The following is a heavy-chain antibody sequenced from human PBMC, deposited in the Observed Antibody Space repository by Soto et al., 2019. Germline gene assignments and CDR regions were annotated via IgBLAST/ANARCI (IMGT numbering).Heavy chain of an antibody. J-gene: IGHJ4*02. V-gene: IGHV4-59*01. CDR2: VYYTRST. D-gene: IGHD6-19*01. Sequence: SETLSLTCSVSGGSISGSYWSWIRQSPGKGLEWLGYVYYTRSTNYSPSLRSRVSISVDTSKNEFSLRLSSVTAADTAVYFCARSVAVPGAHIDYWGQGTQVTVSS. CDR3: ARSVAVPGAHIDY. CDR1: GGSISGSY.